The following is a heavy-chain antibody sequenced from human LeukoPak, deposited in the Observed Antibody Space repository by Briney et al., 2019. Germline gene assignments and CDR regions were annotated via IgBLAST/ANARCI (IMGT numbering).Heavy chain of an antibody. Sequence: PSETLSLTCTVSGGSISSYYWSWIRQPAGKGLEWIGRIYTSGSTNYNPSLKSRVTMSVDTSKNQFSLKLSSVTAADTAVYYCARWRILWFGELSRYYYYYYGMDVWGQGTTVTVSS. V-gene: IGHV4-4*07. CDR1: GGSISSYY. CDR2: IYTSGST. J-gene: IGHJ6*02. D-gene: IGHD3-10*01. CDR3: ARWRILWFGELSRYYYYYYGMDV.